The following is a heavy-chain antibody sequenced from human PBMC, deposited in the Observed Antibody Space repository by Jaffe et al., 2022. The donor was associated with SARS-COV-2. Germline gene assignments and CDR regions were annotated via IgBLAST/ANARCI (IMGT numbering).Heavy chain of an antibody. Sequence: QVQLVESGGGVVQPGRSLRLSCAASGFTFSSYGMHWVRQAPGKGLEWVAVISYDGSNKYYADSVKGRFTISRDNSKNTLYLQMNSLRAEDTAVYYCAKDSGGQPHDYWGQGTLVTVSS. V-gene: IGHV3-30*18. D-gene: IGHD6-13*01. CDR1: GFTFSSYG. CDR3: AKDSGGQPHDY. J-gene: IGHJ4*02. CDR2: ISYDGSNK.